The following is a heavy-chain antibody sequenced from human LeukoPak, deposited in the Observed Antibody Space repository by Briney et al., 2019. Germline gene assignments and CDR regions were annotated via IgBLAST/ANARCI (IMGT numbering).Heavy chain of an antibody. D-gene: IGHD3-10*01. CDR1: GFTFSSYE. J-gene: IGHJ6*03. CDR2: INHSGST. V-gene: IGHV4-34*01. CDR3: ARRVGRWFGERAYYYNYMDV. Sequence: GSLRLSCAASGFTFSSYEMNWVRQAPGKGLEWIGEINHSGSTKYNPSLKSRVSISIDTSKNQFSLKLSSVTAADTAMYYCARRVGRWFGERAYYYNYMDVWGKGTTVTISS.